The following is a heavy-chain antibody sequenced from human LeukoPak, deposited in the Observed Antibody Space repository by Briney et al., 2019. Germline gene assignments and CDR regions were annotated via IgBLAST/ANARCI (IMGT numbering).Heavy chain of an antibody. J-gene: IGHJ6*04. CDR3: AELGITMIGGV. V-gene: IGHV3-21*01. CDR1: GFTFTTYN. CDR2: ITSSGTYI. D-gene: IGHD3-10*02. Sequence: GGSLRLSCAASGFTFTTYNMNWVRQAPGKAMEWVSSITSSGTYIFYADSVRGRFTISRDNAKNSLYLQMNSLRAEDTAVYYCAELGITMIGGVWGKGTTVTISS.